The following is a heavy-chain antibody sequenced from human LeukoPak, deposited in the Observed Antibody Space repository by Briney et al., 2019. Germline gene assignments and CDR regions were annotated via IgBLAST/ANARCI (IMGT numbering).Heavy chain of an antibody. V-gene: IGHV4-39*01. CDR1: GGSISSSSYY. J-gene: IGHJ4*02. CDR3: ASRYCSSTSCYEDY. Sequence: PSETLSLTCTVSGGSISSSSYYWGWIRQPPGKGLEWIGSIYYSGSTYYNPSLKSRVTISVDTSKNQFSLKLSSVTAADTAVYYCASRYCSSTSCYEDYWDQGTLVTVSS. D-gene: IGHD2-2*01. CDR2: IYYSGST.